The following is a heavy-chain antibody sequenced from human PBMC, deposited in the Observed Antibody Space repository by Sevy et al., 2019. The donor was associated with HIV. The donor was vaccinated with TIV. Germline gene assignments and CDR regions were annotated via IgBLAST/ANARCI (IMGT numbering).Heavy chain of an antibody. CDR1: GFTFSSYW. CDR3: ARDTVSYYYGSGSYHYYYGMDV. Sequence: GESLKISCAASGFTFSSYWMSWVRQAPGKGLEWVANIKQDGSEKYYVDSVKGRFTISRDNAKNSLYLQRNSLRAEDTAVYYCARDTVSYYYGSGSYHYYYGMDVWGQGTTVTVSS. V-gene: IGHV3-7*03. D-gene: IGHD3-10*01. CDR2: IKQDGSEK. J-gene: IGHJ6*02.